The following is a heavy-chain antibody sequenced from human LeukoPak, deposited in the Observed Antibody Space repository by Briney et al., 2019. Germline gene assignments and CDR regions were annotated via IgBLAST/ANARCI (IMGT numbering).Heavy chain of an antibody. V-gene: IGHV3-23*01. CDR3: AKDDIVVVVAASFPDY. CDR1: GFTFSSYA. Sequence: SGGSLRLSCAASGFTFSSYAMSWVRQAPGKGLEWVSAISGSGGSTYYAASVKGRFTISRDNSKNTLYLQMNSLRAEDTAVYYCAKDDIVVVVAASFPDYWGQGTLVTVSS. J-gene: IGHJ4*02. D-gene: IGHD2-15*01. CDR2: ISGSGGST.